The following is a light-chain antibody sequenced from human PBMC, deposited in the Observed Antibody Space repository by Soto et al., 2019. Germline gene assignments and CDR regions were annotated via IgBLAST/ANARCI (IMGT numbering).Light chain of an antibody. CDR1: QSVSDW. CDR3: QQYNTVGIT. Sequence: DIQMTQSPSTLSASVGDRVTLTCRASQSVSDWLAWYQQKPGKAPKLLIYDACTLETGVPSRFSGSGSQTEFTLTITSLQPDDFATYFCQQYNTVGITFGPGTTVDV. CDR2: DAC. V-gene: IGKV1-5*01. J-gene: IGKJ3*01.